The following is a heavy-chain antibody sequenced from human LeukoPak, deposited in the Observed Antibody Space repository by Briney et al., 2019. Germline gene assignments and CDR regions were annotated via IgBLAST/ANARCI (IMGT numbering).Heavy chain of an antibody. D-gene: IGHD3-3*02. J-gene: IGHJ4*03. CDR3: ARGATISETGYFDF. V-gene: IGHV4-39*01. CDR1: GGSISSSSYY. Sequence: SETLSLNCTVSGGSISSSSYYWGWIRQPPGKGLEWIGSIYYSGSTYYNPSLKSRVTISVDTSKNQFSLKLSSVTAADTAVYYCARGATISETGYFDFWGQGTLVTVSS. CDR2: IYYSGST.